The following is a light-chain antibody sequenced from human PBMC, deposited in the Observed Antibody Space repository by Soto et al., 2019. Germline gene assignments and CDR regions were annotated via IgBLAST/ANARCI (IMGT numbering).Light chain of an antibody. CDR2: KAS. Sequence: DIQITQSPSTLYASVGDRFTITCRASQSICSWLAWYQQKPGKAPKILIYKASSLESGVPSRFSGSGSGTEFTLTISSLQPDDFATYYCQQYNSYTWTFGQGTKVDIK. J-gene: IGKJ1*01. V-gene: IGKV1-5*03. CDR1: QSICSW. CDR3: QQYNSYTWT.